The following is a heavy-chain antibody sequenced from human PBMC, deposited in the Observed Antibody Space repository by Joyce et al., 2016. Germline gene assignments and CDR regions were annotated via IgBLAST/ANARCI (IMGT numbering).Heavy chain of an antibody. V-gene: IGHV1-2*02. D-gene: IGHD3-10*01. J-gene: IGHJ4*02. Sequence: QVQLVQSGAEVKKPGPSVQFSCKTSGYTFTDYFLHWVRQAPGQGPEWSGRSNPNAGVTLYAQNLQGRVTVTRDTSIGTAYMELISLGFDDTAVYFCAKSATPVTAVRGIQYFEKWGQGTLVTVSS. CDR1: GYTFTDYF. CDR2: SNPNAGVT. CDR3: AKSATPVTAVRGIQYFEK.